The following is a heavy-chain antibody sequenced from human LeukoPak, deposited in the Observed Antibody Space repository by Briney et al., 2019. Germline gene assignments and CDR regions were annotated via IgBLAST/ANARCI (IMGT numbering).Heavy chain of an antibody. CDR3: SRESGPFSPFGF. D-gene: IGHD1-26*01. CDR1: GGTISGTNW. Sequence: SETLSLTCGVSGGTISGTNWWSWVRQPPGQGLEWIGEISLRGLTNYNPSLRSRLTMSLDESKNQVSLNLTSVTAADTAVYYCSRESGPFSPFGFWGQGTLVSVHS. V-gene: IGHV4-4*02. J-gene: IGHJ4*02. CDR2: ISLRGLT.